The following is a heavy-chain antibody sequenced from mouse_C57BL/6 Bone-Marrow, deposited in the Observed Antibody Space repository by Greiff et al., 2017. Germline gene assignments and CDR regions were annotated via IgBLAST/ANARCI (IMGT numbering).Heavy chain of an antibody. CDR1: GFSFTSYG. CDR3: ARGMWAWFAY. J-gene: IGHJ3*01. V-gene: IGHV2-2*01. CDR2: IWSGGST. Sequence: QVQLQQPGPGLVQPSQSLSITCTVSGFSFTSYGVHWVRQSPGQGLEWLGVIWSGGSTDYNAAFISRMSICKVNSKSQVFLKMNSLQAVDTAIYDCARGMWAWFAYWGQGTLVTVSA.